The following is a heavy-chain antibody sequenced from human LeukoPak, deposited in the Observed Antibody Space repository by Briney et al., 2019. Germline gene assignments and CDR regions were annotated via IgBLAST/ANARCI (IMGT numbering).Heavy chain of an antibody. CDR2: INHSGST. J-gene: IGHJ4*02. CDR1: GGSFSGYY. D-gene: IGHD6-6*01. Sequence: SETLSLTCAVYGGSFSGYYWSWIRQPPGKGLEWIGEINHSGSTNYNPSLKSRVTISVDTSKNQFSLNLSSVTAADTAVYYCARAQARSYFDYWGQGTLVTVSS. CDR3: ARAQARSYFDY. V-gene: IGHV4-34*01.